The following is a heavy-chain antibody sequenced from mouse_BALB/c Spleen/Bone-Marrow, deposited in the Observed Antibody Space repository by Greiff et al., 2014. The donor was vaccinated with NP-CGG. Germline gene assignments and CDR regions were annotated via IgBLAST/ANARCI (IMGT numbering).Heavy chain of an antibody. V-gene: IGHV5-17*02. CDR3: VRAGISSGYFDY. D-gene: IGHD1-1*01. J-gene: IGHJ2*01. Sequence: VQLKASGGGLVQPGGFRKLSCATSGFNFSSFGMHWVRQAPEKGLEWVAYISSGSSTIYYGDTVRGRFAISRDNPKNTRFLQMTSLRSEDTATYYRVRAGISSGYFDYWGQGTTPTGSS. CDR2: ISSGSSTI. CDR1: GFNFSSFG.